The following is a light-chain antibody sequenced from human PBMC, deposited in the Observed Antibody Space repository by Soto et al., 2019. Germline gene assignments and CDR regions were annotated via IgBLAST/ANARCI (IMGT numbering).Light chain of an antibody. J-gene: IGKJ2*01. CDR2: DAS. CDR3: QQFNSYPMYS. CDR1: QGISSA. Sequence: AIQLTQSPSSLSASVGDRVTITCRASQGISSALAWYQQKPGKAPKLLIYDASSLESGVPSRFSGSGSGTDFTLTISSLQPEDFATYYCQQFNSYPMYSFGQGTKLAIK. V-gene: IGKV1-13*02.